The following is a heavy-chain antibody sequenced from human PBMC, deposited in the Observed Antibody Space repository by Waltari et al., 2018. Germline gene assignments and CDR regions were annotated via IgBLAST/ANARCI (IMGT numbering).Heavy chain of an antibody. CDR2: IYSSGNT. CDR3: AREAVPGLFDF. V-gene: IGHV4-4*07. D-gene: IGHD3-10*01. J-gene: IGHJ4*02. Sequence: QVQLQESGPGLVKPSETLSLTCVVSGDSITGYYWSWIRQSAGKGLEWIGRIYSSGNTDYNAPLKSRVTMSVDTSNNHFSLRLTSVTAADTAVYYCAREAVPGLFDFWGQGTLVTVSS. CDR1: GDSITGYY.